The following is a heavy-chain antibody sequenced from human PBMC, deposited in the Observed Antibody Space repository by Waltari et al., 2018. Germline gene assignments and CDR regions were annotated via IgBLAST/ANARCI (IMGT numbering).Heavy chain of an antibody. Sequence: HVQLQESGPGLVKPSETLSLTCPVSSDSLSGYYWRWIRQSARKGLEWIGRASSSGTTNYNLSFKSRVTMSVDMSKNQFSLRLTSVTVADTAVYYCARERQIVVVPPADLLVFEYWGQGALVTVSS. CDR1: SDSLSGYY. CDR3: ARERQIVVVPPADLLVFEY. D-gene: IGHD2-2*01. V-gene: IGHV4-4*07. CDR2: ASSSGTT. J-gene: IGHJ4*02.